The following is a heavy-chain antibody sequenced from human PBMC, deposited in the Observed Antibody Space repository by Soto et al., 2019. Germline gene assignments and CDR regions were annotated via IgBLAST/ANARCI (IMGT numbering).Heavy chain of an antibody. CDR3: AKGKKNMYSSGWYLYYGMDV. CDR2: ISYDGSNK. V-gene: IGHV3-30*18. J-gene: IGHJ6*02. CDR1: GFTFISYG. D-gene: IGHD6-19*01. Sequence: PWGSLRLSCAASGFTFISYGMHFFRQSPCKGLEWVAVISYDGSNKYYADSVKGRFTISRDNSKNTLYLQMNSLRAEDTAVYYCAKGKKNMYSSGWYLYYGMDVWGQGTTVTVSS.